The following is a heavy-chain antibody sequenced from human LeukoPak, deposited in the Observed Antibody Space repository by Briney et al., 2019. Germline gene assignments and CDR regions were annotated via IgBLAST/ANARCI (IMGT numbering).Heavy chain of an antibody. CDR3: ARGVVVPAAVDY. J-gene: IGHJ4*02. Sequence: PSGTLSLTCAVSGGSISSSNWWSWVRQPPGKGLEWIGEIYHSGSTNYNPSLKSRVTISVDTSKNQFSLKLSSVTAADTAVYYCARGVVVPAAVDYWGQGTLVTVSS. CDR1: GGSISSSNW. CDR2: IYHSGST. V-gene: IGHV4-4*02. D-gene: IGHD2-2*01.